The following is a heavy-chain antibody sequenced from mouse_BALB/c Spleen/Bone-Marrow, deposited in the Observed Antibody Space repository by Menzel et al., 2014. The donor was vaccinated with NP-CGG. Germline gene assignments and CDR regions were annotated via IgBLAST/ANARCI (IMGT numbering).Heavy chain of an antibody. CDR1: GFSLTSYG. J-gene: IGHJ4*01. Sequence: VQVVESGPGLVAPSQSLSITCTVSGFSLTSYGVHWVRQPPGKGLEWLGVICACGSTNYNSAIMSILSISKDNSKSQVFLKMNSLQADDTAMYYCARDRDLSYAMDYWGQGTSVTVSS. D-gene: IGHD3-1*01. CDR3: ARDRDLSYAMDY. CDR2: ICACGST. V-gene: IGHV2-9*02.